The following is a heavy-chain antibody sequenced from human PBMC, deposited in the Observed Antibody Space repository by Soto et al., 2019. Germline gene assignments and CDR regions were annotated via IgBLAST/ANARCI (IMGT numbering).Heavy chain of an antibody. J-gene: IGHJ4*02. D-gene: IGHD3-22*01. CDR2: ISGSGGST. V-gene: IGHV3-23*01. CDR3: AKDPGSSGKDTYFDY. CDR1: GFTFSSYG. Sequence: GESLKISCAASGFTFSSYGMSWVRQAPGKGLEWVSSISGSGGSTYYADSVKGRFTISRDNSKNTLYLQLNSLRAEDTAVYYCAKDPGSSGKDTYFDYWGQGTLVTVSS.